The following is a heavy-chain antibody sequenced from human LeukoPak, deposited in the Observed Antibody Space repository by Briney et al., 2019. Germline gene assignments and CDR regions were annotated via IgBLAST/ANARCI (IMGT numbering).Heavy chain of an antibody. CDR1: GYSFTSYW. CDR3: ARPRIAAAGTEAFDI. V-gene: IGHV5-51*01. D-gene: IGHD6-13*01. J-gene: IGHJ3*02. CDR2: IYPGDSDT. Sequence: GESLKISCKGSGYSFTSYWIGCVRQMPGKGLEWMGIIYPGDSDTRYSPSFQGQVTISADKSISTAYLQWSSLKASDTAMYYCARPRIAAAGTEAFDIWGQGTMVTVSS.